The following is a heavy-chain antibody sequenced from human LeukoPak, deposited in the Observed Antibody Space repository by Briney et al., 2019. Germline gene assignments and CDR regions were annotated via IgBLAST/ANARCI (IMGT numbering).Heavy chain of an antibody. Sequence: PGGSLRLSCTASGFTFSGYWMSWVRQAPGKGLEWVANIKQDGSEKNYVDSVKGRFTISRDNAKNSLYLQMNSLRAEDTAVYYCARDRTNSNYYYYGMDVWGQGTTVTVSS. J-gene: IGHJ6*02. V-gene: IGHV3-7*01. D-gene: IGHD4-11*01. CDR1: GFTFSGYW. CDR3: ARDRTNSNYYYYGMDV. CDR2: IKQDGSEK.